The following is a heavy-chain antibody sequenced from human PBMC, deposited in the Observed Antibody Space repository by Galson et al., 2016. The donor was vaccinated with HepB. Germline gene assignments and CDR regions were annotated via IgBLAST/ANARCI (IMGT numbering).Heavy chain of an antibody. V-gene: IGHV1-46*01. D-gene: IGHD6-19*01. CDR1: GYTFTSYY. Sequence: SVKVSCKASGYTFTSYYVHWVRRAPGQGLEWMGMINPSGGSTTYAQKFQDRVTLTRDTSPSTVYMQLSSLKSEDTAMYYCARDNTGWYEGDYWGQGTLVTVS. CDR2: INPSGGST. J-gene: IGHJ4*02. CDR3: ARDNTGWYEGDY.